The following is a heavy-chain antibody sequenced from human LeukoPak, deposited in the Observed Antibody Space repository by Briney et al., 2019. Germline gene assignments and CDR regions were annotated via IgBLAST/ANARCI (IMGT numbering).Heavy chain of an antibody. CDR3: ARTTMVRGTYYMDV. D-gene: IGHD3-10*01. CDR1: GGSISSSSYY. J-gene: IGHJ6*03. Sequence: SETLSLTCTVSGGSISSSSYYWGWIRQPPGKGLEWIGSIYYSGTTYYNPSLKSRVTISVDTSKNQFSLKLSSVTAADTAVYYCARTTMVRGTYYMDVWGKGTTVTISS. CDR2: IYYSGTT. V-gene: IGHV4-39*07.